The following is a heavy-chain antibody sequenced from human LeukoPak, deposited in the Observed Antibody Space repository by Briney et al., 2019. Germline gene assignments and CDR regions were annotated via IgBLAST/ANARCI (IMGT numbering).Heavy chain of an antibody. CDR2: ISSSSSTI. J-gene: IGHJ4*02. D-gene: IGHD3-22*01. Sequence: GGSLRLSCAASGFTFSSYSMNWVRQAPGKGLEWVSYISSSSSTIYYADSVKGRFTISRDNAKNSLYLQMNSLRAEDTAVYYCAKWMIVVVHAVDYWGQGTLVAVSS. CDR1: GFTFSSYS. V-gene: IGHV3-48*01. CDR3: AKWMIVVVHAVDY.